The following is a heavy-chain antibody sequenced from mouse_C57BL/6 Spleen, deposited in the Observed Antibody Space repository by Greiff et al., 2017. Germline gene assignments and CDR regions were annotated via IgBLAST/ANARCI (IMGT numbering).Heavy chain of an antibody. CDR1: GYTFTSYG. V-gene: IGHV1-81*01. CDR3: ARTGTYYNYDGNN. Sequence: QVQLQQSGAELARPGASVKLSCKASGYTFTSYGISWVKQRTGQGLEWIGELYPRSGNTYYNEKFKGKATLTADKSSRPAYMELRSLTSEDSAVYFGARTGTYYNYDGNNGGKGTTLTVS. CDR2: LYPRSGNT. J-gene: IGHJ2*01. D-gene: IGHD2-4*01.